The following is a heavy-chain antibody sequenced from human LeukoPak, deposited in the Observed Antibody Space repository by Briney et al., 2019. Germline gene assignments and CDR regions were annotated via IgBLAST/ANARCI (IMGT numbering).Heavy chain of an antibody. CDR1: GGSISSYY. Sequence: SETLPLTCTVSGGSISSYYWSWIRQPPGKGLEWIGYIYTSGSTNYNPSLKSRVTISVDTSKNQFSLKLSSVTAADPAVYYCARGISWFDPWGQGTLVTVSS. CDR3: ARGISWFDP. V-gene: IGHV4-4*09. D-gene: IGHD2-15*01. J-gene: IGHJ5*02. CDR2: IYTSGST.